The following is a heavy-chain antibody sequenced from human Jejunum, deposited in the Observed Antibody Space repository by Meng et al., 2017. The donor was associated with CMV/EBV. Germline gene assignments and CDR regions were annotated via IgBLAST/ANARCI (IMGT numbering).Heavy chain of an antibody. J-gene: IGHJ5*02. CDR2: ITGSVGTT. V-gene: IGHV3-23*01. CDR3: AKSHMVVGGNWFDP. Sequence: SGVTVSSYARSWVRQAPGKGLEWVSGITGSVGTTYYADSVKGRFTISRDNAKNTLYLQMNSLRGEDTAVYYCAKSHMVVGGNWFDPWGQGTQVTVSS. CDR1: GVTVSSYA. D-gene: IGHD2-15*01.